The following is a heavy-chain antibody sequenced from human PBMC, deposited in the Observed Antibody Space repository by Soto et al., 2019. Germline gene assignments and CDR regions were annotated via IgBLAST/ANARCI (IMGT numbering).Heavy chain of an antibody. CDR1: GYTFTSYG. J-gene: IGHJ5*02. CDR2: ISAYNGNT. V-gene: IGHV1-18*01. CDR3: ARVPYDILTGPGDWFDP. Sequence: GASVKVSCKASGYTFTSYGISWVRQAPGQGLEWMGWISAYNGNTNYAQKLQGRVTMTTDTSTSTAYMGLRSLRSDDTAVYYCARVPYDILTGPGDWFDPWGQGTLVTVSS. D-gene: IGHD3-9*01.